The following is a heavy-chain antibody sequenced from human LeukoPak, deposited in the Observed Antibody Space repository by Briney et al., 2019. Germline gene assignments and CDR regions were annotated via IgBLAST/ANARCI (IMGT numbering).Heavy chain of an antibody. CDR1: GYTLTSYD. CDR2: MNANSGNT. V-gene: IGHV1-8*01. J-gene: IGHJ4*02. CDR3: ARGPVGATTDY. D-gene: IGHD1-26*01. Sequence: ASVKVSCKASGYTLTSYDINWVRQATGQGLEWMGWMNANSGNTGYAQKFQGRVTMTRDTSISTAYMELSSLRSEDTAVYYCARGPVGATTDYWGQGTLVTVSS.